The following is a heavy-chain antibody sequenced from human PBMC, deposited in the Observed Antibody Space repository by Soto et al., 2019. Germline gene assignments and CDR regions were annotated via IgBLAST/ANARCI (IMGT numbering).Heavy chain of an antibody. V-gene: IGHV4-30-2*01. CDR2: IYHSGGT. D-gene: IGHD6-13*01. J-gene: IGHJ6*02. CDR1: GGSISSGGYS. CDR3: ARGGAAGYYYYGMDV. Sequence: QLQLQESGSGLVKPSQTLSLTCAVSGGSISSGGYSWSWIRQPPGKGLEWIGYIYHSGGTYYNPSLKSRATISADRSKNQFSLKLSSVTAADTAVYCFARGGAAGYYYYGMDVWGQGTTVTVSS.